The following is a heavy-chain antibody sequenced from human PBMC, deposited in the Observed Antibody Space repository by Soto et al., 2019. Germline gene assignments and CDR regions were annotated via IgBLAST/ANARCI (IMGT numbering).Heavy chain of an antibody. CDR3: ARAPRADGMDV. Sequence: QVQLVESGGGVVQPGRSLRLSCAASGFTFSSYAMHWVRQAPGKGLEWVAVISYDGSNKYYADSVKGRFTISRDNTKNTLYLQRNSLRAEDTAVYYCARAPRADGMDVWGQGTTVTVSS. J-gene: IGHJ6*02. V-gene: IGHV3-30-3*01. CDR1: GFTFSSYA. CDR2: ISYDGSNK.